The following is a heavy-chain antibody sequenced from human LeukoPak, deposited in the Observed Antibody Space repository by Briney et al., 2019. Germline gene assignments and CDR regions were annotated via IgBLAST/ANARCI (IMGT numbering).Heavy chain of an antibody. V-gene: IGHV4-34*01. CDR3: ARIPPGSGSYYADY. D-gene: IGHD3-10*01. CDR1: GGSFSGYY. J-gene: IGHJ4*02. Sequence: SETLSLTCAVYGGSFSGYYWSWIRQPPGKGLEGIGEINHSGSTNYNPSLKSRVTMSVDTSKNQFSLKLSSVTAADTAVYYCARIPPGSGSYYADYWGQGTLVTVSS. CDR2: INHSGST.